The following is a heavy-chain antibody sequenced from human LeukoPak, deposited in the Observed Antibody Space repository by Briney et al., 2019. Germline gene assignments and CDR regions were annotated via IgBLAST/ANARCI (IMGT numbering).Heavy chain of an antibody. Sequence: ASVKVSCKASEYTFTAYYVHWVRQAPGQGLEWMGWINPNSGDTNFAQNLQGRVTMTRDTSISTVYMELSRLRSDDTAVYYCARVGQWLVENDWFDPWGQGTLVTVSS. V-gene: IGHV1-2*02. D-gene: IGHD6-19*01. CDR2: INPNSGDT. CDR3: ARVGQWLVENDWFDP. J-gene: IGHJ5*02. CDR1: EYTFTAYY.